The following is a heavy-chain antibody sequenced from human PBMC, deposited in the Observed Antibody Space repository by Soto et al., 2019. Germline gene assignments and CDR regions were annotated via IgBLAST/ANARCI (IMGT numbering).Heavy chain of an antibody. J-gene: IGHJ5*01. CDR3: ARDYADISVAGIPLLAP. D-gene: IGHD6-19*01. Sequence: QVQLVQSGAEVRKSGASVNVSCKASGFTFTEYAMHWVRQAPGQRLEWMGWINAGTGDTSYSQTLQGRVTITRDTSASKVYMDLSSLRSEDTAVYYCARDYADISVAGIPLLAPWGQGSLVTVSS. V-gene: IGHV1-3*01. CDR2: INAGTGDT. CDR1: GFTFTEYA.